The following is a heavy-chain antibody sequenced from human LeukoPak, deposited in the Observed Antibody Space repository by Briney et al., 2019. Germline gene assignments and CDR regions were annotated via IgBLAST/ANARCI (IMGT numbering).Heavy chain of an antibody. D-gene: IGHD5-18*01. CDR3: AKEGYSYNYFDY. V-gene: IGHV3-9*01. J-gene: IGHJ4*02. Sequence: GGSLRLSCAASGFTFDDYAMHWVRQAPGKGLEWVSGISWNSGSIGYADSVKGRFTISRDNAKNSLYLQMNSLRAEDTALYYCAKEGYSYNYFDYWGQGTLVTVSS. CDR1: GFTFDDYA. CDR2: ISWNSGSI.